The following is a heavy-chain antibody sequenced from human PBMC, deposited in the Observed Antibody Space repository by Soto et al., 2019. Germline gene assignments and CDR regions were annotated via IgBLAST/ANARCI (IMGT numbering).Heavy chain of an antibody. J-gene: IGHJ5*02. V-gene: IGHV4-39*02. CDR2: IYYGGST. Sequence: SETLSLTCTVSGGSISGGSNYWGWIRQPPGKGLEWIGSIYYGGSTYYNPSLKSRVTISVDTSKNQFSLKLTSVTAADTAVYYCARDRSISWFFTWGRGVPVPVSS. CDR1: GGSISGGSNY. CDR3: ARDRSISWFFT. D-gene: IGHD1-26*01.